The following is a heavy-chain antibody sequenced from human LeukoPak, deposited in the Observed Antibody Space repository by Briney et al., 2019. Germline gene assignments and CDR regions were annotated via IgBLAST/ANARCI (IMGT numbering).Heavy chain of an antibody. J-gene: IGHJ6*02. CDR3: AREVEFYGDYETAYYYGMDV. V-gene: IGHV4-34*01. Sequence: PSDTLSLTCAVYGGSFSGYYWSWIRQPPGKGLEWIGEINHSGSTNYNPSLKSRVTISVDTSKNQFSLKLSSVTAADTAVYYCAREVEFYGDYETAYYYGMDVWGQGTTVTVSS. D-gene: IGHD4-17*01. CDR1: GGSFSGYY. CDR2: INHSGST.